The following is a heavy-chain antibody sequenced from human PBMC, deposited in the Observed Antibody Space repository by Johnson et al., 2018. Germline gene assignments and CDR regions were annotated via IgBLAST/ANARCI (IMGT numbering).Heavy chain of an antibody. CDR1: GGTFSSYA. D-gene: IGHD1-1*01. CDR3: ARGPNDAGAGDAFDI. Sequence: QVQLVQAGAEVKKPRSSVKVSCKASGGTFSSYAISWVRQAPGQGLEWMGGIIPIFGTANYAQKCQGRVTITADESTSTAYMALSSLRSEDTAVYYCARGPNDAGAGDAFDIWGQGTMVTVSS. CDR2: IIPIFGTA. J-gene: IGHJ3*02. V-gene: IGHV1-69*01.